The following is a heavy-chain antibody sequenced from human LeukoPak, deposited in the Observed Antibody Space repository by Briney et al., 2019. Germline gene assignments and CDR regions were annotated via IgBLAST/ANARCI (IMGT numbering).Heavy chain of an antibody. D-gene: IGHD3-10*01. J-gene: IGHJ4*02. Sequence: GGSLTLSCAASGFTFSSYAMSWVRQAPGKGLEWVSAISGSGGSTYYADPVKGRFTISRDNSKNTLYLQMNSLRAEDTAVYYCAKGIGSGSSPGYWGQGTLVTVSS. CDR3: AKGIGSGSSPGY. CDR2: ISGSGGST. CDR1: GFTFSSYA. V-gene: IGHV3-23*01.